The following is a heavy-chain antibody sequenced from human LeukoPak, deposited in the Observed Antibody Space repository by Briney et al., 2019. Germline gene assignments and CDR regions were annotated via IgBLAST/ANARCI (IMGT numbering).Heavy chain of an antibody. D-gene: IGHD6-13*01. CDR3: ARGRAAGTFWLDY. V-gene: IGHV1-18*01. J-gene: IGHJ4*02. CDR1: GYTFSSYG. Sequence: GASVKVSCKASGYTFSSYGISWVRQAPGQGLEWMGWISGNNGNTNYAQKVQGRVTMTTDTSTSTACMELRSLRSDDTAVYYCARGRAAGTFWLDYWGQGTLVTVSS. CDR2: ISGNNGNT.